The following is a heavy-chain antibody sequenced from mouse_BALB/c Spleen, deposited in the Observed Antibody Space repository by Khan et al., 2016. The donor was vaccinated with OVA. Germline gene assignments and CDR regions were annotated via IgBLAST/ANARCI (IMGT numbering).Heavy chain of an antibody. V-gene: IGHV14-3*02. CDR1: GLNITDTY. J-gene: IGHJ2*01. CDR2: IDPPNGNT. Sequence: EVQLQESGAELVTSGATVKLSCTASGLNITDTYMHWLQQWPEQGLEWIGRIDPPNGNTKYDPKFQGMATIIANTSSNTADLQLSSLTSEDTAVDCCDKMARKWGQGTTLTVSS. CDR3: DKMARK.